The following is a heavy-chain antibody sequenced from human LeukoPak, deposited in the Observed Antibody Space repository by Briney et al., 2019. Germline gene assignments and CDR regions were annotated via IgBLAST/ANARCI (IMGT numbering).Heavy chain of an antibody. V-gene: IGHV4-31*03. CDR1: GGSISSGGYY. Sequence: SQTLSLTCTVSGGSISSGGYYWSWIRQHPGKGLEWIGYIYYSGSTYYNPSLKSRVTISVDTSKNQFSLKLSSVTAADTAVYYCARDSSSWSSAGWFDPWGLGTLVTVSS. CDR3: ARDSSSWSSAGWFDP. J-gene: IGHJ5*02. D-gene: IGHD6-13*01. CDR2: IYYSGST.